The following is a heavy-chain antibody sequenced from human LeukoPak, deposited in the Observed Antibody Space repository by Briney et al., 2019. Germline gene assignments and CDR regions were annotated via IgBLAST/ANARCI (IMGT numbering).Heavy chain of an antibody. J-gene: IGHJ4*02. D-gene: IGHD1-26*01. CDR2: LIPIFGTA. CDR1: GGTFSSYA. Sequence: SVKVSCKASGGTFSSYAISSVRQAPGQGLEWMGGLIPIFGTANYAQKFQGRVTITADESTSTAYMELSSLRSEDTAVYYCARGWVGPSRGGYYFDYWGQGTLVTVSS. V-gene: IGHV1-69*13. CDR3: ARGWVGPSRGGYYFDY.